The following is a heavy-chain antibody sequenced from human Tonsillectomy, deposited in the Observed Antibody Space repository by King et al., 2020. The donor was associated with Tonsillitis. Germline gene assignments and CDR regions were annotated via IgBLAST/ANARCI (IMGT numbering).Heavy chain of an antibody. V-gene: IGHV3-33*05. Sequence: VQLVESGGGVVQPGRSLRLSCAASGFTFSDYGMHWVRQAPGKGLEWVAVISYDGSNKYYVDSLKGRFTISRDNSKNTVYLQMNSLRAEDTAFYYCARDPSSGWSRDYWGRGPLVPVPS. CDR2: ISYDGSNK. CDR3: ARDPSSGWSRDY. D-gene: IGHD6-19*01. J-gene: IGHJ4*02. CDR1: GFTFSDYG.